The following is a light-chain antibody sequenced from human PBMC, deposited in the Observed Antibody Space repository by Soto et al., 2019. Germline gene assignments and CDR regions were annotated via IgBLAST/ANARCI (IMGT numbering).Light chain of an antibody. V-gene: IGKV1-27*01. J-gene: IGKJ5*01. CDR3: QKYNSAPSIT. Sequence: DIPLTHSPSSLSASLGYRLTLTCPSSQGISNYLAWYQQKPGKVPKLLIYAASTLQSGVPSRFSGSGSGTDFTLTISSLQPEDVATYYCQKYNSAPSITFGQGTRLEIK. CDR1: QGISNY. CDR2: AAS.